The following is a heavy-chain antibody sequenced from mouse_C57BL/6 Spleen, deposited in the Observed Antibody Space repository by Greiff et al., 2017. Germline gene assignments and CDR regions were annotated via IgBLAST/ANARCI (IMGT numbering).Heavy chain of an antibody. V-gene: IGHV5-9-1*02. CDR1: GFTFSSYA. J-gene: IGHJ4*01. CDR3: TREWDKDAMDY. CDR2: ISSGGDYI. D-gene: IGHD3-3*01. Sequence: EVQRVESGEGLVKPGGSLKLSCAASGFTFSSYAMSWVRQTPEKRLEWVAYISSGGDYIYYADTVKGRFTISRDNARNTLYLQMSSLKSEDTAMYYCTREWDKDAMDYWGQGTSVTVSS.